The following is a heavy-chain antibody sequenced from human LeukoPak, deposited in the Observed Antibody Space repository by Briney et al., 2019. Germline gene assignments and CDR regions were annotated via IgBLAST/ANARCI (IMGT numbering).Heavy chain of an antibody. CDR3: ARDYGDYKFDY. CDR2: ISGSGGST. J-gene: IGHJ4*02. D-gene: IGHD4-17*01. CDR1: GFTFSSYA. V-gene: IGHV3-23*01. Sequence: GGSLRLSCAASGFTFSSYAMSWVRQAPGKGLEWVSAISGSGGSTYYADSVKGRFTISRDNSKNTLYLQMSSLRAEDTAVYYCARDYGDYKFDYWGQGTLVTVSS.